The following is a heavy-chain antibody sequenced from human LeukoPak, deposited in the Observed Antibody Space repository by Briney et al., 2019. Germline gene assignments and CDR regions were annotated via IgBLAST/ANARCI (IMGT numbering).Heavy chain of an antibody. D-gene: IGHD3-22*01. CDR3: ARVGGSGNRYYYDSSGDYGFDP. Sequence: ASVKLSDKASGYTFTGYYMHWVRQAPGQGLEWMGWINPNSGGTNYAQKFQGRVTIIRDTSISTAYMELSRLRSDDTAVYYCARVGGSGNRYYYDSSGDYGFDPWGQGTVVTVSS. V-gene: IGHV1-2*02. CDR1: GYTFTGYY. J-gene: IGHJ5*02. CDR2: INPNSGGT.